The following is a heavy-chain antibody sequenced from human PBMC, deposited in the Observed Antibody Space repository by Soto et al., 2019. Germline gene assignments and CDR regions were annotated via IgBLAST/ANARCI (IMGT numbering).Heavy chain of an antibody. V-gene: IGHV4-61*08. CDR1: GGSISSGGYY. CDR3: ARGRSQAYSSSSFDY. D-gene: IGHD6-6*01. CDR2: IYTSGST. Sequence: PSETLSLTCTVSGGSISSGGYYWSWIRQHPGKGLEWIGYIYTSGSTNYNPSLKSRVTMSVDTSKNQFSLKLSSVTAADTAVYYCARGRSQAYSSSSFDYWGQGTLVTVSS. J-gene: IGHJ4*02.